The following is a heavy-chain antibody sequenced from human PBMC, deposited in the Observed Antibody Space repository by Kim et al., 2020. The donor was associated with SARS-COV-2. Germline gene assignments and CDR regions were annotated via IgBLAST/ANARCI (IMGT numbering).Heavy chain of an antibody. Sequence: SHFNSAVQSRVSISIDTSNNQFSLKLSSATAADTAVYYCARDAWLSPFDYWGQGILVTVTS. D-gene: IGHD3-9*01. J-gene: IGHJ4*01. CDR2: S. CDR3: ARDAWLSPFDY. V-gene: IGHV4-30-2*05.